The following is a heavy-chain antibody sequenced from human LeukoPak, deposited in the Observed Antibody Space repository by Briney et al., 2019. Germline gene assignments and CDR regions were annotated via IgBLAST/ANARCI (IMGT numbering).Heavy chain of an antibody. CDR2: IYYSGST. D-gene: IGHD3-9*01. V-gene: IGHV4-59*01. CDR3: ASSPNYDILTGYSNWFDP. J-gene: IGHJ5*02. Sequence: SETLSLTCTVSGGSISSYYWSWFRQPPGKGLEWIGYIYYSGSTNYNPSLKSRVTISVDTSKDQFSLKLSSVTAADTAVYYCASSPNYDILTGYSNWFDPWGQGTLVTVSS. CDR1: GGSISSYY.